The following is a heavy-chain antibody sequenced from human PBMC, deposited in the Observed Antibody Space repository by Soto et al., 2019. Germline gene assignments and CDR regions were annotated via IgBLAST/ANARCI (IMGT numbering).Heavy chain of an antibody. CDR1: GFTFSSYG. CDR3: AKDGHDTCECEAFES. J-gene: IGHJ3*02. Sequence: GVLRLSCAASGFTFSSYGMHWVRQAPGKGLEWVAVIPYDGSNKYYADSVKGRFTISRDNSKNTLYLQMNSLRAEDTAVYYCAKDGHDTCECEAFESWGQGSRVSVAS. V-gene: IGHV3-30*18. CDR2: IPYDGSNK.